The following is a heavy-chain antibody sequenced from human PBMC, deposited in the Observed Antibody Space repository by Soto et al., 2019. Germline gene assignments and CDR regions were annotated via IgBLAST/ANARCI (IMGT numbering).Heavy chain of an antibody. CDR2: VYRTGST. Sequence: QVQLQESGPGLVKPSGTLSLTCAVSGGSISTSNWRSWVRQPPGKALEWIGEVYRTGSTNYNPSLESRLTISVDKSKNQFSLKLTSVTAADTAVYYCARARATIAAAAIFDCWGQGTLVTVSS. V-gene: IGHV4-4*02. CDR3: ARARATIAAAAIFDC. J-gene: IGHJ4*02. D-gene: IGHD6-13*01. CDR1: GGSISTSNW.